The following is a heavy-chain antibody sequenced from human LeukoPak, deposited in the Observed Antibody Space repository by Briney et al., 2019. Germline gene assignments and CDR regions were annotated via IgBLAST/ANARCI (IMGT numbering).Heavy chain of an antibody. J-gene: IGHJ4*02. V-gene: IGHV1-69*13. D-gene: IGHD6-13*01. Sequence: SVKLSCKAAAGTFSIYAISWGRQAHGPGLGWMGGIIPIFGTANYAQKFQGRVTIPADESTSPAYMELSSLRSEDTAVYYCARGEGYSSSSEVRYWGQGTLVTVSS. CDR1: AGTFSIYA. CDR2: IIPIFGTA. CDR3: ARGEGYSSSSEVRY.